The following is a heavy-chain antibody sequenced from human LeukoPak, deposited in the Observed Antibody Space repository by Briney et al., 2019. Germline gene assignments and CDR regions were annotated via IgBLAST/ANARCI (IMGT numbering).Heavy chain of an antibody. D-gene: IGHD5-24*01. Sequence: GASVKVSCKASGYTFTSYGISWLRQAPGQGLEWMGWISAYNGNTNYAQKLEGRVTMTTDTSTSTAYMQLRSLRSDDTPVYYSAREVERSWFDPWGQGTLVTVSS. CDR2: ISAYNGNT. CDR3: AREVERSWFDP. V-gene: IGHV1-18*01. CDR1: GYTFTSYG. J-gene: IGHJ5*02.